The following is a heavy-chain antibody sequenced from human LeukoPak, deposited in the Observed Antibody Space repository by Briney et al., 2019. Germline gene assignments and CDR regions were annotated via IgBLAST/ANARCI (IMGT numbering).Heavy chain of an antibody. V-gene: IGHV3-7*01. Sequence: GGSLRLSCAASGFTFSSYWMSWVRQAPGKGLEWVANIKQDGSEKYYVDSVKGRFTISRDNAKNSLYLQMNSLRAEDTAVYYCARVYYDILTGPTGFDYWGQGTLVTVSS. J-gene: IGHJ4*02. CDR1: GFTFSSYW. CDR3: ARVYYDILTGPTGFDY. D-gene: IGHD3-9*01. CDR2: IKQDGSEK.